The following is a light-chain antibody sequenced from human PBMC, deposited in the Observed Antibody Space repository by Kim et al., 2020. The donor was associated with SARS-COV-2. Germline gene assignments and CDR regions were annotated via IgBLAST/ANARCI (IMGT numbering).Light chain of an antibody. CDR2: YDS. Sequence: SYELTQPPSVSVAPGKTARITCGGNNIGSKSVHWYQQKPGQAPVLVIYYDSDRPSGIPERFSGSNSGNTATLTISRVEAEDEADYYCQVWDSSGDHRVFGGGTQLTVL. CDR1: NIGSKS. V-gene: IGLV3-21*04. CDR3: QVWDSSGDHRV. J-gene: IGLJ3*02.